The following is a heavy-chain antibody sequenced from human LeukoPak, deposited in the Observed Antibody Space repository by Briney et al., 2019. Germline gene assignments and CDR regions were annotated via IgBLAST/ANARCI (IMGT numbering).Heavy chain of an antibody. V-gene: IGHV4-38-2*01. Sequence: SQTLSLTCAVSGYSISSGYYWGWIRQPPGKGLEWIGSFYHSGSTYYNPSLKSRVTISVDTSKNQFSLKLSSVTAADTAVYYCARHSNYFDYWGQGTLVTVSS. J-gene: IGHJ4*02. CDR3: ARHSNYFDY. CDR2: FYHSGST. CDR1: GYSISSGYY.